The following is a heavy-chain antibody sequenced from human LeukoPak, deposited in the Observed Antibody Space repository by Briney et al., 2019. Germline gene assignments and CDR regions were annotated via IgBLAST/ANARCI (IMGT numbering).Heavy chain of an antibody. CDR3: ARGPYSGSYYYYYMDV. CDR1: GYTFTSYY. J-gene: IGHJ6*03. Sequence: ASVKVSCKASGYTFTSYYINWVRQATGQGLEWMGWMNPNSGNTGYAQKFQGRVTMTRNTSISTAYMELSSLRSEDTAVYYCARGPYSGSYYYYYMDVWGKGTTVTVSS. D-gene: IGHD1-26*01. V-gene: IGHV1-8*01. CDR2: MNPNSGNT.